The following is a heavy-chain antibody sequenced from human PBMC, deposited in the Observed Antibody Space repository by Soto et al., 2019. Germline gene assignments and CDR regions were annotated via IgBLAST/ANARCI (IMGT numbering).Heavy chain of an antibody. CDR2: ISAYNGNT. CDR3: ARDYPMITFGGVIEVGEGEFDY. D-gene: IGHD3-16*02. V-gene: IGHV1-18*01. J-gene: IGHJ4*02. Sequence: QVQLVQSGAEVKKPGASVKVSCKASGYTFTSYGISWVRQAPGQGLEWMGWISAYNGNTNYAQKLQGRVTMTTDTSKSTAYMELRSLRSDDTAVYYCARDYPMITFGGVIEVGEGEFDYWGQGTLVTVSS. CDR1: GYTFTSYG.